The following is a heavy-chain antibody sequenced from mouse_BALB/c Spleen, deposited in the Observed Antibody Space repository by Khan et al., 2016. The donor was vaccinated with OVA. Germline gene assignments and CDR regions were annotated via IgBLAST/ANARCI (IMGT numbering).Heavy chain of an antibody. CDR1: GSSLTSYG. CDR3: ARLEDI. CDR2: IWAGGST. Sequence: QXQLKESGPGLVAPSQSLSITCTVSGSSLTSYGVHWVRQPPGKGLEWLGVIWAGGSTNYNSALRSRPSISKDNSKSQVFLKMNSLQTDDTAMYYCARLEDIWGQGTTLTVSS. J-gene: IGHJ2*01. D-gene: IGHD1-3*01. V-gene: IGHV2-9*02.